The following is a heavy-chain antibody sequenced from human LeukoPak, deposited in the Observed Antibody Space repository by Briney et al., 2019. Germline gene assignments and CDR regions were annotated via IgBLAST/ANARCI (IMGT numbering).Heavy chain of an antibody. D-gene: IGHD3-22*01. J-gene: IGHJ4*02. CDR3: ARGDYDSSGYYFYYFDY. Sequence: PGRSLRLSCAASGFSFSSYGMHWLRQAPGKGLEWVAVIWYDGSNKYYAASVKGRFTISRDNSKNTLYLQMSSLIAEDTPVYYCARGDYDSSGYYFYYFDYWGQGTLVTVSS. CDR1: GFSFSSYG. V-gene: IGHV3-33*01. CDR2: IWYDGSNK.